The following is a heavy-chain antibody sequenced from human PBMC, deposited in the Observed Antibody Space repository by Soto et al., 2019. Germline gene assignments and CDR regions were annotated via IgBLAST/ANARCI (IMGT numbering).Heavy chain of an antibody. CDR2: INRSGGST. CDR3: ARTYDSSGHFDY. J-gene: IGHJ4*02. V-gene: IGHV1-46*03. Sequence: QVQLVQSGAEVKKPGASVKVSCKASGYTFTSYYMHWVRQAPGQGLEWMGIINRSGGSTSYAQKYQGRVTMTRDSSTSTVYMELSSLSSEDTAVYYCARTYDSSGHFDYWGQGTLVTVSS. CDR1: GYTFTSYY. D-gene: IGHD3-22*01.